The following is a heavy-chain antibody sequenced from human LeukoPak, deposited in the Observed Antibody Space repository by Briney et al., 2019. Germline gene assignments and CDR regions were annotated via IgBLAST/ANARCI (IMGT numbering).Heavy chain of an antibody. J-gene: IGHJ6*02. Sequence: ASVKVSCKASGYTFTSYGISWVRQAPGQGLEWMGWISAYNGNTNYAQKLQGRVTMTTDTSTSTAYMEPRSLRSDDTAVYYCARDAHQIAGHYYYYGMDVWGQGTTVTVSS. CDR3: ARDAHQIAGHYYYYGMDV. V-gene: IGHV1-18*01. CDR2: ISAYNGNT. CDR1: GYTFTSYG. D-gene: IGHD6-13*01.